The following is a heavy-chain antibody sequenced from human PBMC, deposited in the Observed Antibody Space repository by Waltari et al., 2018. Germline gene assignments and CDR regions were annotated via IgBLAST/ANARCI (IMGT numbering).Heavy chain of an antibody. CDR3: ARRAAITAAGPTYYMDV. J-gene: IGHJ6*03. Sequence: QVQLQESGPGLVKPSETLSLTCAVSGYSISSGYYWGWIRQPPGKGLEWIGNIYHSGSTRYNPSLKGRVTISVDTSKNQFALKLSSVTAADTAVYYCARRAAITAAGPTYYMDVWGKGTTVTVSS. CDR2: IYHSGST. CDR1: GYSISSGYY. D-gene: IGHD6-13*01. V-gene: IGHV4-38-2*01.